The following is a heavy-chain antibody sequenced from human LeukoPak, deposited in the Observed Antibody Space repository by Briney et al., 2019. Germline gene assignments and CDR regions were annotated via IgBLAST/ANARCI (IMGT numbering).Heavy chain of an antibody. CDR1: GFTFDDYA. V-gene: IGHV3-9*01. Sequence: GGSLRLSCAASGFTFDDYAMHWVRQAPGKGLGWVSGISWNSGSIGYADSVKGRFTISRDNAKNSLYLQMNSLRAEDTALYYCAKDTDYGSGSFDYWGQGTLVTVSS. CDR3: AKDTDYGSGSFDY. D-gene: IGHD3-10*01. J-gene: IGHJ4*02. CDR2: ISWNSGSI.